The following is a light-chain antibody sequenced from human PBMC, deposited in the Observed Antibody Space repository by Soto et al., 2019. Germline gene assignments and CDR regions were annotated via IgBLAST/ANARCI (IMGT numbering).Light chain of an antibody. J-gene: IGKJ5*01. V-gene: IGKV1-39*01. CDR3: QQSYSTLIT. CDR1: QSISSY. CDR2: AAS. Sequence: DIQMTQSPSSLSASGGDRVTITCRASQSISSYLNWYQQKPGKAPKLLIYAASSLQSGVTSRFSGSGSGTDFTLTISSLQPEDFATYYSQQSYSTLITFGQGTRREI.